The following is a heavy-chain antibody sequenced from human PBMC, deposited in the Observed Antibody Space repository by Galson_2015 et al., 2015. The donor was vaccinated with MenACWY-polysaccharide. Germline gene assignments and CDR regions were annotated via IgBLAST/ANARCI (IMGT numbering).Heavy chain of an antibody. J-gene: IGHJ5*02. CDR3: AGLEAGSPFGWSDP. D-gene: IGHD6-19*01. CDR1: GGSMSRYK. V-gene: IGHV4-59*01. Sequence: SETLSLTCPVSGGSMSRYKWAWIRQPPGKGLEWIGYIHYSGSTKKNPSLESRVTISVDTSKNRFSLNLNSVTAADTAVYYCAGLEAGSPFGWSDPWGQGALVTVSS. CDR2: IHYSGST.